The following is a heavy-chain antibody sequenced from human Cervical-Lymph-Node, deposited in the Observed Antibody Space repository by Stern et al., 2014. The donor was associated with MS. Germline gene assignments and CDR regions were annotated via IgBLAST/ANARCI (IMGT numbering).Heavy chain of an antibody. CDR2: IYWDDDK. J-gene: IGHJ1*01. CDR1: GFSLSTSGVG. D-gene: IGHD4-23*01. Sequence: QVNLKESGPTLVRPTQTLTLTCTFSGFSLSTSGVGVGWIRQPPGQALEWLALIYWDDDKRYSPSLKSRLTITKDTSKNQVVLTMTNMDPVDTATYFCAHILGGDNSGYFQHWGQGTLVTVSS. CDR3: AHILGGDNSGYFQH. V-gene: IGHV2-5*02.